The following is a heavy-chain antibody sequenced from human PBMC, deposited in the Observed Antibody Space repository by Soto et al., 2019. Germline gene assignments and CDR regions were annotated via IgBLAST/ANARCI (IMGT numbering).Heavy chain of an antibody. CDR1: GGTFSSYA. J-gene: IGHJ6*02. CDR3: ASRLGTRRWSYGMDV. V-gene: IGHV1-69*01. Sequence: QVQLVQSGAEVKKPGSSVKVSCKASGGTFSSYAISWVRQAPGQGLEWMGGIIPIFGTSNYAQKFQGRVTITADESTSTADMELSSRRSADTAVYYCASRLGTRRWSYGMDVWGQGTKVTVSS. CDR2: IIPIFGTS. D-gene: IGHD7-27*01.